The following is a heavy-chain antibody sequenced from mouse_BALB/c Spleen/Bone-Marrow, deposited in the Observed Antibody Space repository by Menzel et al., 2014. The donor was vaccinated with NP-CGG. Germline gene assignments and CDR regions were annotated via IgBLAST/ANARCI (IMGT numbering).Heavy chain of an antibody. D-gene: IGHD1-1*01. V-gene: IGHV14-3*02. Sequence: EVQLQQSGAELVKLGASVKLSCTASGFNIKDTYMHWVKQRPEQGLEWIGRIDPANGNTKYDPKFQGKATITADTSSNTAYLQLSSLTSEDTAVYYCASYYYGHYFDYWGQGTTLTVSS. CDR1: GFNIKDTY. CDR3: ASYYYGHYFDY. J-gene: IGHJ2*01. CDR2: IDPANGNT.